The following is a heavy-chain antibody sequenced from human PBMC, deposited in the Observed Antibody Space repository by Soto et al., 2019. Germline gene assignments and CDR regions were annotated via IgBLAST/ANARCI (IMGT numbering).Heavy chain of an antibody. CDR1: GFTFSGYW. J-gene: IGHJ3*02. Sequence: GGSLRLSCATSGFTFSGYWMHWVRQNSRDGLVWVSRINNVGTSTLYAHSVKGRFTISRDNANDTLYLQTNDLRVDDTATSYCVTGARPNCGDDCSYLGIWGQGTKVTVSS. CDR3: VTGARPNCGDDCSYLGI. D-gene: IGHD2-21*02. V-gene: IGHV3-74*01. CDR2: INNVGTST.